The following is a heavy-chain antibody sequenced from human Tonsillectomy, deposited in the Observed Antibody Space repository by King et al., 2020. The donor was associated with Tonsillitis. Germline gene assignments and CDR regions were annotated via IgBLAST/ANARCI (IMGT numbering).Heavy chain of an antibody. J-gene: IGHJ4*02. D-gene: IGHD1-26*01. CDR3: ARVSSGSYWYFDY. Sequence: VQLQESGPGLVKPSETLSLTCTVSGGSISSYYWSWVRQRKGLEWIGYGYYSGRTNYNPPVKSRVTITVDTTKNQFSLKLRSVTAADTAVYYCARVSSGSYWYFDYWGQGTLVTVSS. CDR2: GYYSGRT. V-gene: IGHV4-59*01. CDR1: GGSISSYY.